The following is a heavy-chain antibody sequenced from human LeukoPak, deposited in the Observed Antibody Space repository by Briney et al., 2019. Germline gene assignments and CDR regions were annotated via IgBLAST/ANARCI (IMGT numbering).Heavy chain of an antibody. CDR3: ARKENVYYYFDY. Sequence: SDTLSLTCAVSGYSITSSSWWGWIRPPPGKGLEWIGYIYHSGTTYYNPSLQSRVTMSVDTSKNQFSLKLSSVTAVDTAVYYCARKENVYYYFDYWGQGTLVTVSS. CDR2: IYHSGTT. J-gene: IGHJ4*02. D-gene: IGHD3-10*01. CDR1: GYSITSSSW. V-gene: IGHV4-28*01.